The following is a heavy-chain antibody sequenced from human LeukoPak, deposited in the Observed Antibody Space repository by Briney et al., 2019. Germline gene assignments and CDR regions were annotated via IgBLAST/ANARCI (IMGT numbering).Heavy chain of an antibody. CDR1: GFTFSSYA. CDR3: AKDRSRGSYYAHDAFDI. Sequence: PGGSLRLSCAASGFTFSSYAMSWVRQAPGKGLEWVSAISGSGGSTYYADSVKGRFTISRDNSKNTLYLQMNSLRAEDTAVYYCAKDRSRGSYYAHDAFDIWGQGTMVTVSS. J-gene: IGHJ3*02. CDR2: ISGSGGST. V-gene: IGHV3-23*01. D-gene: IGHD1-26*01.